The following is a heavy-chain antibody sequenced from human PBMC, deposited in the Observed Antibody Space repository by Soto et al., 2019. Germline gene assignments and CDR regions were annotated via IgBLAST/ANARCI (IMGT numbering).Heavy chain of an antibody. V-gene: IGHV3-30-3*01. CDR1: GFSFSISP. Sequence: GGSLRLSCAASGFSFSISPMHWVRQAPGKGPEWVALISYDGTNKFYADSVKGRFTISRDNSKSTLYLQVDSLRPDDTAVYYCARPLTPVGATYDYWGQGTLVTVSS. D-gene: IGHD1-26*01. J-gene: IGHJ4*02. CDR3: ARPLTPVGATYDY. CDR2: ISYDGTNK.